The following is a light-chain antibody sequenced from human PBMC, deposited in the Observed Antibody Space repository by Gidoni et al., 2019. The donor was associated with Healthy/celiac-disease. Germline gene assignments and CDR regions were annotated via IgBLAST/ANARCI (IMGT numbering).Light chain of an antibody. V-gene: IGKV1-33*01. J-gene: IGKJ2*01. CDR3: QQYDNLPYT. CDR1: QDISNY. CDR2: DAS. Sequence: DIQMTQSPSSLSASVGDRVTITCQASQDISNYLNWYQQKPGKAPKLLIYDASNLETGDPSRFSGSGSGTDFTFTISSLQPEDIATYYCQQYDNLPYTFGQGPKLEIK.